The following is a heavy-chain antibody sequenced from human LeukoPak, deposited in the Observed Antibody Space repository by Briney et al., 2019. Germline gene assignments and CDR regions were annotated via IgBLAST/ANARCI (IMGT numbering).Heavy chain of an antibody. CDR1: GGTFSSYA. Sequence: SVKVSCKASGGTFSSYAISWVRQAPGQGLEWMGGIIPIFGTANYAQKFQGRVTITTYESTSTAYMELSSLRSEDTAVYYCATHPRGYDFWSGYSFDYWGQGTLVTVSS. V-gene: IGHV1-69*05. D-gene: IGHD3-3*01. CDR3: ATHPRGYDFWSGYSFDY. CDR2: IIPIFGTA. J-gene: IGHJ4*02.